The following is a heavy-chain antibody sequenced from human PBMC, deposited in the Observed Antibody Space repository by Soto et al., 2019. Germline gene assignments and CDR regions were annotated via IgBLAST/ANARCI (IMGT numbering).Heavy chain of an antibody. V-gene: IGHV3-30*18. J-gene: IGHJ4*02. CDR2: TSYDGNNE. D-gene: IGHD1-1*01. Sequence: GWSLRLGCAASGFTFINYAMHWVRQAPGKGLEWVALTSYDGNNEYYTDSVKGRFTISRDNSKNTLFLQMNSPRPEDTAVYYCAKDKGVFNWATSYFDYWGQGALVTVSS. CDR3: AKDKGVFNWATSYFDY. CDR1: GFTFINYA.